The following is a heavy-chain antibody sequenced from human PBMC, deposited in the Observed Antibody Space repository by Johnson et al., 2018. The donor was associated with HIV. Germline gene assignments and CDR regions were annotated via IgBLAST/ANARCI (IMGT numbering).Heavy chain of an antibody. J-gene: IGHJ3*02. CDR2: IKQDGSEK. CDR3: AKDHIVVVTAKDAFDI. Sequence: VQLVESGGNLVQPGGSLRLSCAASDFTFSNYWMSWVRQAPGKGLEWVANIKQDGSEKYYVDSVKGRFTISRDNSKNTLYLQMNSLRAEDTAVYYCAKDHIVVVTAKDAFDIWGQGTMVTVSS. CDR1: DFTFSNYW. D-gene: IGHD2-21*02. V-gene: IGHV3-7*01.